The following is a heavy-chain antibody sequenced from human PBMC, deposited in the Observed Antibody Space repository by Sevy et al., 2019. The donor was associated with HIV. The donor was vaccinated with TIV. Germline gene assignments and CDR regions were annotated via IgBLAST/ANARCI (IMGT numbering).Heavy chain of an antibody. V-gene: IGHV3-74*03. CDR3: ERSGGANLFDY. Sequence: GGCLRLSCAASGFTLINHWMHWVRQAPGKGLVWVSGISGDGATTTYADSVKGRFTISRDNAKNTLYVQMNSLRGEDTAVYYCERSGGANLFDYWGQGILVTVSS. CDR2: ISGDGATT. D-gene: IGHD2-21*01. J-gene: IGHJ4*02. CDR1: GFTLINHW.